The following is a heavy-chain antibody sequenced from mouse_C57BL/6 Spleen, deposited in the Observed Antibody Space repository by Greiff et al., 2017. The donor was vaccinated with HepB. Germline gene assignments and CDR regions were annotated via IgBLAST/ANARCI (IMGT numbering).Heavy chain of an antibody. Sequence: EVKLVESGGGLVQPGGSLSLSCAASGFTFTDYYMSWVRQPPGKALEWLGFIRNKANGYTTEYSASVKGRFTISRDNSQSILYLQMNALRAEDSTTYYCARYSYYFVNWGQGTTLTVSS. CDR1: GFTFTDYY. J-gene: IGHJ2*01. CDR2: IRNKANGYTT. CDR3: ARYSYYFVN. V-gene: IGHV7-3*01.